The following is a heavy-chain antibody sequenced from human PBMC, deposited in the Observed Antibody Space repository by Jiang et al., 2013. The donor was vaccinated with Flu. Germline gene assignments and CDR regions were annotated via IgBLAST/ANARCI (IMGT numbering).Heavy chain of an antibody. V-gene: IGHV3-23*01. Sequence: VQLLESGGGLVQPGGSLRLSCAASGFTFSSCAMSWVRQAPGKGLEWVSAISGSGDSTYYADSVKGRFTFSRDNSKNTLYLQMNSLRAEDTAVYYCAKDQWELPRDYGMDVWGQGTTVTVSS. CDR2: ISGSGDST. D-gene: IGHD1-26*01. CDR1: GFTFSSCA. CDR3: AKDQWELPRDYGMDV. J-gene: IGHJ6*02.